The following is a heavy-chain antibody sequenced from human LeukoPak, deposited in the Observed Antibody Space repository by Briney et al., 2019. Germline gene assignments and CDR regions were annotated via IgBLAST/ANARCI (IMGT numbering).Heavy chain of an antibody. CDR3: ARGRGSSWFNWFDP. Sequence: SETLSLTCTVSGGSISSYYWSWIRQPAGKGLEWIGRIYTSGSTNYNPSLKSRVTMSVDTSKNQFSLKLSSVTAADTAVYYCARGRGSSWFNWFDPWGQGTLVTVSS. D-gene: IGHD6-13*01. CDR2: IYTSGST. J-gene: IGHJ5*02. V-gene: IGHV4-4*07. CDR1: GGSISSYY.